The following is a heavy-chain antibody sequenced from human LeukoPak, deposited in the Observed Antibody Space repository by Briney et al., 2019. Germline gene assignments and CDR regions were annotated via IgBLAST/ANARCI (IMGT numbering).Heavy chain of an antibody. V-gene: IGHV3-23*01. D-gene: IGHD6-19*01. CDR2: INANSGTT. CDR1: GFAFSVHA. J-gene: IGHJ5*01. CDR3: AKPISGGLAVAADWFHP. Sequence: GGSLRLSCTASGFAFSVHAMSWLRQPPGKGLEWVSTINANSGTTSYAASVRGRFTISRDNSKNTLYLQLNTLRADDTATYYCAKPISGGLAVAADWFHPWGQGTLVVVSS.